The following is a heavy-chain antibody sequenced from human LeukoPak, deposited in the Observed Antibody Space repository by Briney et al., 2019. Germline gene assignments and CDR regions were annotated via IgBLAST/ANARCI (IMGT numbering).Heavy chain of an antibody. CDR1: GYTFTSYG. CDR3: ARDAPLGGSYQLDY. J-gene: IGHJ4*02. Sequence: AASVKVSCKASGYTFTSYGISWVRQAPGQGLEWMGWISAYNGNTNYAQKLQGRVTMTTDTSTSTAYMELRSLRSDDTAVYYCARDAPLGGSYQLDYWGQGTLVTVSS. CDR2: ISAYNGNT. D-gene: IGHD1-26*01. V-gene: IGHV1-18*01.